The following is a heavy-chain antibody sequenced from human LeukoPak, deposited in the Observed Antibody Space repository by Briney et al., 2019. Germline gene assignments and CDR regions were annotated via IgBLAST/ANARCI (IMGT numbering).Heavy chain of an antibody. D-gene: IGHD6-13*01. Sequence: GGSLRLSCAASGFTFSSYWMSWVRQAPGKGLEWVANIKQDGSEKYYVDSVKGRFTISRDNAKNSLCLQMNSLRAEDTAVYYCARVRGYSSSGFDYWGQGTLVTVSS. CDR3: ARVRGYSSSGFDY. CDR2: IKQDGSEK. J-gene: IGHJ4*02. V-gene: IGHV3-7*01. CDR1: GFTFSSYW.